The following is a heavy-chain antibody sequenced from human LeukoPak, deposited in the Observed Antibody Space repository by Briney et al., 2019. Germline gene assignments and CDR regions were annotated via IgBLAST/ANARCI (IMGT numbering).Heavy chain of an antibody. J-gene: IGHJ4*02. CDR3: ARSVSSRFTSPRRPYYFDS. CDR1: GFIFSTYA. V-gene: IGHV3-23*01. CDR2: ISSSGGYT. Sequence: GGSLRLSCAASGFIFSTYAMSWVRQAPGKGLEWVSGISSSGGYTYYADSVKGRFTISRDNSKNTLYLQMNSLRTEDTAVYYCARSVSSRFTSPRRPYYFDSWGQGTLVTVSS. D-gene: IGHD2-2*01.